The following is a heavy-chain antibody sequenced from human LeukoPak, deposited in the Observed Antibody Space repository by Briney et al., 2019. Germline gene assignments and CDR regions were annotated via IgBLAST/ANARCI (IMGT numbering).Heavy chain of an antibody. CDR2: INSDGSST. J-gene: IGHJ4*02. CDR1: GFTFSSYW. D-gene: IGHD2-15*01. CDR3: ARVPSIAPGD. V-gene: IGHV3-74*01. Sequence: QPGGSLRLSCATSGFTFSSYWMHWVRRAPGKGLVWVSRINSDGSSTSYADSVKGRFTIPRDNAKNTLYLQMNSLRAEDTAVYYCARVPSIAPGDWGQGTLVTVSS.